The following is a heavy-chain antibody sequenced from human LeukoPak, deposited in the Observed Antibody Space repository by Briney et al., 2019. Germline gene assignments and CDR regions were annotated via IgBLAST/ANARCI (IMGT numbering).Heavy chain of an antibody. CDR2: ISYDGSNK. CDR1: GFTFSSYA. V-gene: IGHV3-30-3*01. CDR3: ARDRIQLSGFPLMDY. D-gene: IGHD5-18*01. J-gene: IGHJ4*02. Sequence: PGRSLRLSCAASGFTFSSYAMHWVRQAPGKGLEWVAVISYDGSNKYYADSVKGRFTISRDNSKNTLYLQMNSLRAEDTAVYYCARDRIQLSGFPLMDYWGQGTLVTVSS.